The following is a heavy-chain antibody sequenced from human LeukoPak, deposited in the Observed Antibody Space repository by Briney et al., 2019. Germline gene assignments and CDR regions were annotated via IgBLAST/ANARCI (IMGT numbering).Heavy chain of an antibody. D-gene: IGHD4-11*01. J-gene: IGHJ5*01. CDR3: ARGLPGGLDS. CDR2: VNIAGDT. V-gene: IGHV3-13*04. CDR1: GFTFSTYV. Sequence: GGSLRLSCAASGFTFSTYVMHWVRQPPGKGLEWVSSVNIAGDTFYSGSVKGRFTISRGNIENSLYLQMDSLRAGDTAIYYCARGLPGGLDSWGQGTLVTVSS.